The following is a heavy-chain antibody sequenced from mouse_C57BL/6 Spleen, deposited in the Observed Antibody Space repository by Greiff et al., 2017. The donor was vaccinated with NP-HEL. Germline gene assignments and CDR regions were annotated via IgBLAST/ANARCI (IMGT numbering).Heavy chain of an antibody. V-gene: IGHV1-55*01. CDR2: IYPGSGST. CDR1: GYTFTSYW. Sequence: QVQLQQPGAELVKPGASVKMSCKASGYTFTSYWITWVKQRPGQGLEWIGDIYPGSGSTNYNEKFKSKATLTVDTSSSTAYMQLSSLTSEDSAVYYCARGPFITTVVNYFDYWGQGTTLTVSS. CDR3: ARGPFITTVVNYFDY. J-gene: IGHJ2*01. D-gene: IGHD1-1*01.